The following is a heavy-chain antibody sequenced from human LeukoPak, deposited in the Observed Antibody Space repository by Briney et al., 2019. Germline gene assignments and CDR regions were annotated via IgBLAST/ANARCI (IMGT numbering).Heavy chain of an antibody. J-gene: IGHJ4*02. CDR3: ARAWSYSTGWYNY. Sequence: TGGSLRLSCAASGFSFSTYWMSWVRQAPGKGLEWAANIKQDGSEKYYVDSVKGRFTISRDNAKNSLYLQMNSLRVEDTAVYYCARAWSYSTGWYNYWGQGTLVTVSS. CDR2: IKQDGSEK. CDR1: GFSFSTYW. D-gene: IGHD6-19*01. V-gene: IGHV3-7*04.